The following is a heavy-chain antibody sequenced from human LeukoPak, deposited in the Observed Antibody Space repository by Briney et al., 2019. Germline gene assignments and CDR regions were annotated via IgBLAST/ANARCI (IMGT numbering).Heavy chain of an antibody. D-gene: IGHD6-19*01. CDR1: GGSFSGYY. V-gene: IGHV4-34*01. CDR3: ARGPSAVVGLSR. J-gene: IGHJ4*02. CDR2: INHSGST. Sequence: SETLSLTCAVYGGSFSGYYWSWIRQPPGKGLEWIGEINHSGSTNYNSSLKSRVTISVDTSKNQFSLKLSSVTAADTAVYYCARGPSAVVGLSRWGQGTLVTVSS.